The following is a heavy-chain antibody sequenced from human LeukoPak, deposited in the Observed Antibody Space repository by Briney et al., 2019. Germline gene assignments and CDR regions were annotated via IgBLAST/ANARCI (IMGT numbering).Heavy chain of an antibody. V-gene: IGHV4-38-2*01. CDR3: ARGGDYGSGSNWFDP. CDR1: GYFISSSYY. D-gene: IGHD3-10*01. Sequence: SETLSLTCGVSGYFISSSYYWGWIRQPPGRGLEWIGYIYYSGSTYYNPSLKSRVTISVDTSKNQFSLKLSSVTAADTAVYYCARGGDYGSGSNWFDPWGQGTLVTVSS. J-gene: IGHJ5*02. CDR2: IYYSGST.